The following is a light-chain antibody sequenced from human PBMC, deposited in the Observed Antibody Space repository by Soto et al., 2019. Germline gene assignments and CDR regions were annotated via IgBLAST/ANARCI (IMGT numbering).Light chain of an antibody. Sequence: EIVLTQSPATLSLSPGERATLSCRASPSVTNYLAWYQQKPGQAPRLLIYGASSRATGIPDRFSASGSGTDFTLTISRLEPEDFAVYYCQQYSRAPLTFGQGTKVDIK. V-gene: IGKV3-20*01. J-gene: IGKJ1*01. CDR1: PSVTNY. CDR2: GAS. CDR3: QQYSRAPLT.